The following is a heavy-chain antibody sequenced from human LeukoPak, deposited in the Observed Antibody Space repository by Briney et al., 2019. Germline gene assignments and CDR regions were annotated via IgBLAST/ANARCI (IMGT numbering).Heavy chain of an antibody. V-gene: IGHV4-4*08. Sequence: SETLSLTCTVSGGSISSYYWSWIRQPPGKGLEWIGRIYTSGRTDYNASLKSRVTISVDTSKNHFSLNLTSVTAADTAVYYCARDRRRSSTWVGAGYDPWGQGTLVTVSS. J-gene: IGHJ5*02. CDR1: GGSISSYY. D-gene: IGHD3-10*01. CDR3: ARDRRRSSTWVGAGYDP. CDR2: IYTSGRT.